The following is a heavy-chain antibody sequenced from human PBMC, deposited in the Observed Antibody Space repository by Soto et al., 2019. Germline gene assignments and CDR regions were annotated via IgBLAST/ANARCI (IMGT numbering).Heavy chain of an antibody. CDR1: GSMFSSHG. CDR2: IWYDGSNK. CDR3: GPDTLDY. J-gene: IGHJ4*02. Sequence: QVQLVESGGGVAQPGRSLRLSCAASGSMFSSHGMHWIRQAPGKGLEWVAVIWYDGSNKYYADSVKGRFTISRDNSKNTLYLQMNSLRVEDTAVYYCGPDTLDYWGQGTLVTVSS. V-gene: IGHV3-33*01.